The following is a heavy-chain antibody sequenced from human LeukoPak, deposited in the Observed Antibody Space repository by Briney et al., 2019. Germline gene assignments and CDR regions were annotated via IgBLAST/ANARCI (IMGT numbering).Heavy chain of an antibody. Sequence: ASVKVSCKASGYTFTGYYMHWVRQAPGQGLEWMGWINPNSGGTNYALKFQGRVTMTRDTSISTAYMELSRLRSDDTAVYYCAVLWFGELLSPFDYWGQGTLVTVSS. CDR1: GYTFTGYY. J-gene: IGHJ4*02. D-gene: IGHD3-10*01. CDR3: AVLWFGELLSPFDY. CDR2: INPNSGGT. V-gene: IGHV1-2*02.